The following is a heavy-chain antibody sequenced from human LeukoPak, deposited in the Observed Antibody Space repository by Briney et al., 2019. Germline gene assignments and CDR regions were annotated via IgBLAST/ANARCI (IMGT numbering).Heavy chain of an antibody. Sequence: GGSLRLSCAASGFTFSSYSMNWVRQAPGKGLEWVSYISSSSSTIYYADSVKGRFTISRDNAKNSLYLQMNSLRDGDTAVYYCARERPNYYDSSGYYLSWGRGTLVTVSS. D-gene: IGHD3-22*01. CDR1: GFTFSSYS. J-gene: IGHJ5*02. V-gene: IGHV3-48*02. CDR3: ARERPNYYDSSGYYLS. CDR2: ISSSSSTI.